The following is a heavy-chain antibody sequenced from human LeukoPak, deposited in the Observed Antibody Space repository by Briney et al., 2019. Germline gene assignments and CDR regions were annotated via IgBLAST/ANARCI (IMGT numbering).Heavy chain of an antibody. CDR3: ARGRFPRAARDYYYYMDV. CDR1: GYTFTGYY. CDR2: INPNSGNT. D-gene: IGHD2-15*01. V-gene: IGHV1-8*02. Sequence: ASVKVSCKASGYTFTGYYMHWVRQAPGQGLEWMGWINPNSGNTGYAQKFQGRVTMTRNTSISTAYMELSSLRSADTAVYYCARGRFPRAARDYYYYMDVWGKGTTVTVSS. J-gene: IGHJ6*03.